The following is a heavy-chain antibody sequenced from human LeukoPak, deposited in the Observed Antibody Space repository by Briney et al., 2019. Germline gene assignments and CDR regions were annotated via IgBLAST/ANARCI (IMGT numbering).Heavy chain of an antibody. CDR2: IRYDGSNE. J-gene: IGHJ4*02. D-gene: IGHD1-26*01. CDR3: AKRRAHSGTYRWSDFDY. V-gene: IGHV3-30*02. CDR1: GFTFSSYG. Sequence: GGSLRLSCAASGFTFSSYGMHWVRQAPGKGLEWVAFIRYDGSNEYYADSVKGRFTISRDNSKNTLYLQMNSLRAEDTAVYYCAKRRAHSGTYRWSDFDYWDQGTLVTVSS.